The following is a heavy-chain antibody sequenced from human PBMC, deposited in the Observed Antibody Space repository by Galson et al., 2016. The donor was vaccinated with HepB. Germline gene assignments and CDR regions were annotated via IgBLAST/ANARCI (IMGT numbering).Heavy chain of an antibody. D-gene: IGHD3-16*01. Sequence: SLRLSCAASGFSFGTSVMSWLRQSPGRGLEWVSGITRDGETTHYADSVRGRFTISRDNSKNMLYLFMNSLRAEDTAVYYCGKHGGFDYWGQGALVTVSS. CDR1: GFSFGTSV. V-gene: IGHV3-23*01. CDR3: GKHGGFDY. CDR2: ITRDGETT. J-gene: IGHJ4*02.